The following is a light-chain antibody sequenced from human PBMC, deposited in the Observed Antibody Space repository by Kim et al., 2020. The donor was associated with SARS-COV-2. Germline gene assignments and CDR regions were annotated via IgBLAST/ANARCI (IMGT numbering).Light chain of an antibody. CDR1: SCPIAATS. V-gene: IGLV6-57*03. CDR2: DDN. CDR3: QSFASTSWV. J-gene: IGLJ3*02. Sequence: GKTVTIACTRSSCPIAATSVQWCQQRPGSAPTIVIFDDNRRPSGVPDRFSGSVDTSSNSASLTISGLKTEDESDYYCQSFASTSWVFGGGTQLTVL.